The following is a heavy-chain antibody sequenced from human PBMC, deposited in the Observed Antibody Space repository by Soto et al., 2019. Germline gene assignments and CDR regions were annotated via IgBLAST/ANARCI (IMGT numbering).Heavy chain of an antibody. V-gene: IGHV3-23*01. CDR3: AKVGLAMADPYYFDS. D-gene: IGHD6-19*01. Sequence: DVQLLESGGGLLQPGGSLRLSCAASGFTFSSYAMSWVRQAPGKGLQWVSAISGRGGSTFYAASVKGRFTISRDNSKNTLYLQLNSLRVEDTALYYCAKVGLAMADPYYFDSWGQGTLVSVSS. CDR2: ISGRGGST. CDR1: GFTFSSYA. J-gene: IGHJ4*02.